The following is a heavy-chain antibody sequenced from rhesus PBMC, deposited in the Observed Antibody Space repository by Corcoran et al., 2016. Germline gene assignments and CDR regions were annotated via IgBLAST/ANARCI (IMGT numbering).Heavy chain of an antibody. D-gene: IGHD3-34*01. V-gene: IGHV4-81*01. CDR3: ARGWGDYFDY. Sequence: QVQLQESGPGLVKPSETLSLTCAVSGGSISGYYWSWIRQPPGKGLEWIGNIVCNIACTNSTPSHKSRVTISKATSKNQSSLKLSSGTAADTAVYYCARGWGDYFDYWGQGVLVTVSS. CDR1: GGSISGYY. CDR2: IVCNIACT. J-gene: IGHJ4*01.